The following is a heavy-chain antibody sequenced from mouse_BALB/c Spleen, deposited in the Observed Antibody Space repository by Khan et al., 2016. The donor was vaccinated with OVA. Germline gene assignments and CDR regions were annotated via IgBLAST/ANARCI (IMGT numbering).Heavy chain of an antibody. V-gene: IGHV1S137*01. J-gene: IGHJ1*01. CDR2: ISTYYGDA. CDR1: GYTFTDYA. Sequence: QVQLKQSGAELVRPGVSMKISCKGSGYTFTDYAMHWVKQSHAKSLEWIGVISTYYGDANYNQKFKGKATMTVDKSSSTAYMELARLTSEDSAIDYWARGDYGYGYFDVWGAGTTVTVSS. D-gene: IGHD1-1*01. CDR3: ARGDYGYGYFDV.